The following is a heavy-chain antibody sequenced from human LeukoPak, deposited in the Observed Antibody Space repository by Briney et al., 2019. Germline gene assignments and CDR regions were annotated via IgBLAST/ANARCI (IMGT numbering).Heavy chain of an antibody. CDR3: ARSTAVPRSFDV. Sequence: PSEPLSLTCPLSDSSISSDSYWGWIRQAPGKGLEWIGSFCHSGVTFYNPSLSTRVTVSLDTSKKHFSLNLSSVTAADTAVYYCARSTAVPRSFDVWGQGTLVTVSS. J-gene: IGHJ3*01. CDR2: FCHSGVT. V-gene: IGHV4-38-2*01. CDR1: DSSISSDSY. D-gene: IGHD2-2*01.